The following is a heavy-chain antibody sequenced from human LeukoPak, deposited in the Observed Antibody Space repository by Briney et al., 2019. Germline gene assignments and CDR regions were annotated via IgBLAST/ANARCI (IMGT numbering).Heavy chain of an antibody. CDR3: ARHKTEKQWLVPLDY. D-gene: IGHD6-19*01. Sequence: SETLSLTCTVSGGSISSYYWSWIRQSPGKGLEWIGHIYYSGSVNYSPSLKSRATISVDTSKNQFSLKLSSVTAADTAVYYCARHKTEKQWLVPLDYWGQGTLVTVSS. V-gene: IGHV4-59*08. CDR1: GGSISSYY. CDR2: IYYSGSV. J-gene: IGHJ4*02.